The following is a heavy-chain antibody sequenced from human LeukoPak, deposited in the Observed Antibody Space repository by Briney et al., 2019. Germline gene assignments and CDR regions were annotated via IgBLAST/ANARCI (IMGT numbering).Heavy chain of an antibody. V-gene: IGHV3-74*01. CDR2: INSDGSRI. D-gene: IGHD3-3*01. Sequence: GGSLRLSCAASGFTFSKYWMDWVRQAPGQGLVWVSRINSDGSRINYADSVKGRFTISRDNAKKTLFLEMNSLRSDDTAVYYCTRAGYDNVWRNFDSWGQGTLVAVSS. CDR1: GFTFSKYW. CDR3: TRAGYDNVWRNFDS. J-gene: IGHJ4*02.